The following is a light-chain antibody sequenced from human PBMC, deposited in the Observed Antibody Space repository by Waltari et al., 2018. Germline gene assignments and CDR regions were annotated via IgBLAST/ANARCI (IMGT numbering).Light chain of an antibody. CDR1: QSLLHSNGYNY. J-gene: IGKJ3*01. CDR3: MQALQTQFT. Sequence: DIVMTQSPLSLPVTPGEPASISCRSSQSLLHSNGYNYLDWYLQKPGQSPQLLIYLGSNRASGVPDRCSGSGSGTDFTLKISRVEAEDVGVYYCMQALQTQFTFGPGTKVDIK. CDR2: LGS. V-gene: IGKV2-28*01.